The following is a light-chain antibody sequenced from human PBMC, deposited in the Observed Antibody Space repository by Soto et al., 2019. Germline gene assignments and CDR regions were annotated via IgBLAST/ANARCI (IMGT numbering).Light chain of an antibody. CDR2: AAS. J-gene: IGKJ3*01. V-gene: IGKV1-12*01. CDR1: QGISSW. Sequence: DIQMTQPPSSVSASVGDRVTITCRASQGISSWLVWYQQKPGKAPKLLIYAASSLQSGVPSRFSGSGSGTDFTLTISSLQPEDFATYYCQQANSFPLTFGPGTKVDIK. CDR3: QQANSFPLT.